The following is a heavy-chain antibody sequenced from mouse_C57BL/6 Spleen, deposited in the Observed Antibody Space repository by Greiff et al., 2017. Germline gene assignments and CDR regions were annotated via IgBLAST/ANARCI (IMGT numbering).Heavy chain of an antibody. D-gene: IGHD1-1*01. CDR3: ARSVITTVGDY. Sequence: VQLQQSGPELVKPGASVKISCEASGYSFTGYYMNWVKQSPEKSLEWIGEINPSTGGTTYNQKFKAKATLTVDKSSSTAYMQLKSLTSEDSAVYYCARSVITTVGDYWGQGTSVTVSS. CDR1: GYSFTGYY. V-gene: IGHV1-42*01. CDR2: INPSTGGT. J-gene: IGHJ4*01.